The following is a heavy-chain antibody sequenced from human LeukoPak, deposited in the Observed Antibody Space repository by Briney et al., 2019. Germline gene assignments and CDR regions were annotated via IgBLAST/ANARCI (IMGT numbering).Heavy chain of an antibody. Sequence: GESLRLSCAASGFTFSTYAMHWVRQAPGKGLEWVSSITSSSTYMYYADSVKGRFTISRDNARNSLYLQMNSLRAEDTAVYYCARDPYSGSYWNYYYYYMDVWGKGTTVTISS. V-gene: IGHV3-21*01. CDR1: GFTFSTYA. D-gene: IGHD1-26*01. CDR3: ARDPYSGSYWNYYYYYMDV. J-gene: IGHJ6*03. CDR2: ITSSSTYM.